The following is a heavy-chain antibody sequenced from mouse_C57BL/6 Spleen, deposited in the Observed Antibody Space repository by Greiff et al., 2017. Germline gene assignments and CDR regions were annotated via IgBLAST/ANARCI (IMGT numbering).Heavy chain of an antibody. Sequence: QVQLKQSGAELARPGASVKMSCKASGYTFTSYTMHWVKQRPGQGLEWIGYINPSSGYTNYNQKFKDKATVTADKSSSTAYRQLSSLTSEDSAVYYCARWLPHYFDYWGQGTTLTVSS. J-gene: IGHJ2*01. V-gene: IGHV1-4*01. CDR2: INPSSGYT. D-gene: IGHD2-2*01. CDR1: GYTFTSYT. CDR3: ARWLPHYFDY.